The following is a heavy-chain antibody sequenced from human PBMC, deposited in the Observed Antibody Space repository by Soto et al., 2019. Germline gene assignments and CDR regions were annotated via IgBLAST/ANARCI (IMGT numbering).Heavy chain of an antibody. CDR2: ISETGRST. D-gene: IGHD3-10*01. CDR1: LLPFSNDV. J-gene: IGHJ5*02. V-gene: IGHV3-23*01. Sequence: PXGALRLSLVDALLPFSNDVLSWVRQAPGKGLEWVSTISETGRSTYYADSVKGRFTISRDNAKNTLYLEMSSLRAEDTAVYYCAKVDQSVSGSLGIFDPWGEGTLVTVSS. CDR3: AKVDQSVSGSLGIFDP.